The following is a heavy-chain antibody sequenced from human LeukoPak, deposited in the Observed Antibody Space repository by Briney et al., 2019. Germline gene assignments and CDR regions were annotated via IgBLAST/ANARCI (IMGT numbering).Heavy chain of an antibody. V-gene: IGHV3-23*01. J-gene: IGHJ4*02. Sequence: GSLRLSCAASGFTFSSYGMSWVRQPPGKGLEWVSIISGSGGSTYYADSVKGRFTISRDNSKNTLYLQMNSLRAEDTAVYYCAKDGLLWFGECYFDYWGQGTLVTVSS. CDR2: ISGSGGST. CDR3: AKDGLLWFGECYFDY. D-gene: IGHD3-10*01. CDR1: GFTFSSYG.